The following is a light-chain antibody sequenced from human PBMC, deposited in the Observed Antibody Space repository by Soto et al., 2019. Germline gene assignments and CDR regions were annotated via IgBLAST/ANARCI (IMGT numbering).Light chain of an antibody. CDR3: QQYQTYST. CDR2: AAS. V-gene: IGKV1-12*01. CDR1: EDISTW. Sequence: DIQMTQSPSSVSASVGDRVTITCRSSEDISTWLAWYQQKPGKAPKLLIYAASSLQSGVPSRFSGSGSGTEFTLTISSLQPDDFATYFCQQYQTYSTFGQGTRLEIK. J-gene: IGKJ5*01.